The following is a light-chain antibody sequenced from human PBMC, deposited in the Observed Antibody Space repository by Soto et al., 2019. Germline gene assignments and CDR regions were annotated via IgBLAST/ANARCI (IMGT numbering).Light chain of an antibody. CDR1: QSVSTY. V-gene: IGKV3-11*01. CDR2: DAS. CDR3: QQYGSSFKWT. J-gene: IGKJ1*01. Sequence: EVVLTQSPATLSLSPGERATLSCRASQSVSTYLAWYQQKPGQAPRLLIYDASNRATGTPARFSGSGSATDFTLTISRLEPEDFAVYYCQQYGSSFKWTFGQGTKVDIK.